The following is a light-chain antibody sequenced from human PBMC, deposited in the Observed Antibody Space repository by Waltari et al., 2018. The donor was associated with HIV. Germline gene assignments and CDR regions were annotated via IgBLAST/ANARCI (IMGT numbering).Light chain of an antibody. CDR3: SSYTSSSTWV. Sequence: QSALTQPASVSGSPGQSITISCTGTSSDVGGYHYVSWYQQHPGKATKLMIYDVSKRPSGVSNRFSGSKSGNTASLTISGLQAEDEADYYCSSYTSSSTWVFGGGTKLTVL. J-gene: IGLJ3*02. V-gene: IGLV2-14*01. CDR2: DVS. CDR1: SSDVGGYHY.